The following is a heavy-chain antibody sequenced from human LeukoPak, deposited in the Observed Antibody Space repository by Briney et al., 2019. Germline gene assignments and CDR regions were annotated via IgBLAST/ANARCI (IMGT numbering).Heavy chain of an antibody. CDR3: AKEGAASSGWYGDAFDI. D-gene: IGHD6-19*01. Sequence: PGGSLRLSCAASGFTFSGYAMSWVRQAPGKGLEWVSAISGSGGSTYYADSVKGRFTISRDNSKNTLYLQMNSLRAEDTAVYYCAKEGAASSGWYGDAFDIWGQGTMVTASS. CDR2: ISGSGGST. V-gene: IGHV3-23*01. CDR1: GFTFSGYA. J-gene: IGHJ3*02.